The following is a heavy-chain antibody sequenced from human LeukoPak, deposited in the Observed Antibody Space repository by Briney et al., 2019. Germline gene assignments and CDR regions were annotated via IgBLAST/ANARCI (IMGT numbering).Heavy chain of an antibody. CDR3: AKRDDSGGNLVDL. CDR2: IYYSGST. CDR1: GGSIRSGSHY. V-gene: IGHV4-39*02. D-gene: IGHD3-22*01. Sequence: PSATLSLTCTVSGGSIRSGSHYWAWIRQPPGKGLEWIGSIYYSGSTYYNPSLENRVTISIDTSKNHFSLKLSSLSAADTSVYYCAKRDDSGGNLVDLWGQGTLVTVS. J-gene: IGHJ4*02.